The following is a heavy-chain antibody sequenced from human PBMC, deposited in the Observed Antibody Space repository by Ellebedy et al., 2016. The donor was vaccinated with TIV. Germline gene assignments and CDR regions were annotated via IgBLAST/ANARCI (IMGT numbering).Heavy chain of an antibody. CDR3: ARDRVMVRGLLAHYYYGMDV. J-gene: IGHJ6*02. CDR1: GFTVSSNY. Sequence: GGSLRLSXAASGFTVSSNYMSWVRQAPGKGLEWVSVIYSGGSTYYADSVKGRFTISRDNSKNTLYPQMNSLRAEDTAVYYCARDRVMVRGLLAHYYYGMDVWGQGTTVTVSS. D-gene: IGHD3-10*01. CDR2: IYSGGST. V-gene: IGHV3-53*01.